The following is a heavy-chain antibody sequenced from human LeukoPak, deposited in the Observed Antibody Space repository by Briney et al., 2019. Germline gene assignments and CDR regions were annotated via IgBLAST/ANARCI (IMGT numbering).Heavy chain of an antibody. D-gene: IGHD1-1*01. Sequence: GGPLRLSCAASGFTFSSYAMHWVRQAPGKGLEWVAVISYDGSNKYYADSVKGRFTISRDNSKNTLYLQMNSLRAEDTAVYYCARDRNGGRFGYWGQGTLVTVSS. V-gene: IGHV3-30*01. CDR3: ARDRNGGRFGY. J-gene: IGHJ4*02. CDR2: ISYDGSNK. CDR1: GFTFSSYA.